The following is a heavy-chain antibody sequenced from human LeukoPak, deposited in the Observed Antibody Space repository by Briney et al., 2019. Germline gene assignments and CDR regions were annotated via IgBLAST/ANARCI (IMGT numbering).Heavy chain of an antibody. V-gene: IGHV3-13*01. CDR2: IRTAGDT. CDR1: GFTFSSYD. J-gene: IGHJ4*02. CDR3: AIDGIGIAAAGTWLLFDY. D-gene: IGHD6-13*01. Sequence: GGSLRLSCAASGFTFSSYDMHWVRQATGKGLEWVSAIRTAGDTYYPDSVKGRFTISRDNSKNTLYLQMNSLRAEDTAVYYCAIDGIGIAAAGTWLLFDYWGQGTLVTVSS.